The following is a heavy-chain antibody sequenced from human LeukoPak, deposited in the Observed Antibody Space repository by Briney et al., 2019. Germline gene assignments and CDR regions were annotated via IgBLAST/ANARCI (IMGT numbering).Heavy chain of an antibody. V-gene: IGHV4-39*07. D-gene: IGHD4-17*01. CDR2: IYYSGST. Sequence: GSLRLSCAASGLTVSSNCMSWVRQAPGKGLEWIGSIYYSGSTYYNPSLKSRVTISIDTSKNRFSLKLNSVTAADTAVYYCARTPLRGYYYMDVWDKGTTVTVSS. CDR1: GLTVSSNC. J-gene: IGHJ6*03. CDR3: ARTPLRGYYYMDV.